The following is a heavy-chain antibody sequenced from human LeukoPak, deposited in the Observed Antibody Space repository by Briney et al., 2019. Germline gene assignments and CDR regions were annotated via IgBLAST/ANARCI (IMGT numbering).Heavy chain of an antibody. D-gene: IGHD1-26*01. CDR3: ARDMGSGSLHY. Sequence: SETLSLTCTVSGGSISSYYWNWIRQPAGKGLEWIRRIYTSGGTNYNPSLKSRVTMSIDTSKNQFSLKLSSVTAADTAVYCCARDMGSGSLHYWGQGTLVTVSS. CDR1: GGSISSYY. CDR2: IYTSGGT. V-gene: IGHV4-4*07. J-gene: IGHJ4*02.